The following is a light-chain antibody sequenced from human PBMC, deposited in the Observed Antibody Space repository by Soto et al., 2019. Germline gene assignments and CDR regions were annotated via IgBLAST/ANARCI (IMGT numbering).Light chain of an antibody. CDR1: SIDVGGYNY. J-gene: IGLJ1*01. Sequence: QSVLTQPASVSGSPGQSITISCTGTSIDVGGYNYVSWYQQHPGKAPKLMIYDVSIRPSGVSHRFSGSKSGNTASLTISGLQAEDEADYYCSSYTSSTTYVVGTGTKLTVL. CDR3: SSYTSSTTYV. CDR2: DVS. V-gene: IGLV2-14*01.